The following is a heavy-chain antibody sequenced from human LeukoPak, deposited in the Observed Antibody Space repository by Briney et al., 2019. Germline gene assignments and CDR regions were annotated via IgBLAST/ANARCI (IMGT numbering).Heavy chain of an antibody. V-gene: IGHV3-30*18. Sequence: AGSLTLSCRASGFTFSTYAMHWVRQPPDKELEWVAVISSDGSSENYADSVKGRFTISRDNYKNTLYLRMNNLTPEDTAVYYCAKGHDTSTWYGNWFDTWGQGTLVTVSS. CDR2: ISSDGSSE. D-gene: IGHD6-13*01. J-gene: IGHJ5*02. CDR3: AKGHDTSTWYGNWFDT. CDR1: GFTFSTYA.